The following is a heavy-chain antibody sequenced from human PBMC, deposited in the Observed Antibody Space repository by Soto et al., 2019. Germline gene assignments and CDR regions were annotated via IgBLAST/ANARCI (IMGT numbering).Heavy chain of an antibody. CDR2: IKQDGSEK. CDR1: GFTFSSYW. V-gene: IGHV3-7*01. J-gene: IGHJ3*02. Sequence: GGSLRLSCAASGFTFSSYWMSWVRQAPGKGLEWVANIKQDGSEKYYVDSVKGRFTISRDNAKNSLYLQMNSLRAEDTAVYYCARANVHAITGTTGAFDIWGQGTMVTVSS. CDR3: ARANVHAITGTTGAFDI. D-gene: IGHD1-7*01.